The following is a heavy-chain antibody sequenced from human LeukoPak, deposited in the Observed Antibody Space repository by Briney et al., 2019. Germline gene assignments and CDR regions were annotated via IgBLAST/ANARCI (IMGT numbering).Heavy chain of an antibody. CDR1: GGSISSYY. D-gene: IGHD3-10*01. V-gene: IGHV4-4*07. CDR3: ARGDMVRGVIIDNWFDP. CDR2: VYTSGST. Sequence: PSETLSLTCTVSGGSISSYYWSWIRQPAGKGLEWIGRVYTSGSTNYNPSLTSRVTMSVDTSKNQFSLKLSSVTAADTAVYCCARGDMVRGVIIDNWFDPWGQGTLVTVSS. J-gene: IGHJ5*02.